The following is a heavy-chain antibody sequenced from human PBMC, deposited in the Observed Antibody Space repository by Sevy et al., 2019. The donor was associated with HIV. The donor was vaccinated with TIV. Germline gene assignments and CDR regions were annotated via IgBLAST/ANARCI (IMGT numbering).Heavy chain of an antibody. CDR1: GYTFSSYS. Sequence: GGSLRLSCAASGYTFSSYSINWVRQAPGKGLEWVSSISTSGSSTYYADSVRGRFTISRDNAKNSLYLQMNSLRAEDTALYYCARGGARSFVVVPTPNDAFDIWGQGTMVTVSS. V-gene: IGHV3-21*03. CDR3: ARGGARSFVVVPTPNDAFDI. D-gene: IGHD2-2*01. CDR2: ISTSGSST. J-gene: IGHJ3*02.